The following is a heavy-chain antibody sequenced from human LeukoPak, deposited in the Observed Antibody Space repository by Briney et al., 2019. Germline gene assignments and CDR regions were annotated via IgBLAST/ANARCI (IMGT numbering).Heavy chain of an antibody. CDR3: AKDRDYGDYVFDY. CDR2: IRYDGNNK. CDR1: GFTFSRFG. J-gene: IGHJ4*02. D-gene: IGHD4-17*01. V-gene: IGHV3-30*02. Sequence: GGSLRLSCAASGFTFSRFGIHWVRQAPGKGLECVAFIRYDGNNKYYADSVKGRFTISRNNSKNTLFLQMNSLRAEDMAVYYCAKDRDYGDYVFDYWGQGTLVTVSS.